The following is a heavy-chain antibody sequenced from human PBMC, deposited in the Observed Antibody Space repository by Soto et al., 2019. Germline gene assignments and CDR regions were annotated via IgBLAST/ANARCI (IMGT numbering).Heavy chain of an antibody. CDR3: TRCGIRYHSIGYYLGIDGMDV. V-gene: IGHV1-69*12. CDR1: GGTFNNYA. Sequence: QGQLVQSGAEVKKPESSVRVSCKASGGTFNNYAITWVRQAPGQGLEWLGGTIPMFGTTNYAEKFQGRVTITADESTNTAYMELSSLRSEDTAIYYCTRCGIRYHSIGYYLGIDGMDVWGQGTTVIVSS. CDR2: TIPMFGTT. D-gene: IGHD3-22*01. J-gene: IGHJ6*02.